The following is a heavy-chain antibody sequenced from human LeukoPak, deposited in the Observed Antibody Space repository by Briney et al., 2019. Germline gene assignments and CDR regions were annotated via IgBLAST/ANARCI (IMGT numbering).Heavy chain of an antibody. CDR1: GFTFSSYA. J-gene: IGHJ4*02. Sequence: PGGSLRLSCAASGFTFSSYAMSWVRQAPGKGVEWVSTISGSGYSTYYADSVKGRFTISRDTSKNTLYLQMNSLRAEDTAVYYCAKNSYDISASPFDYWGQGTLVTVSS. CDR3: AKNSYDISASPFDY. D-gene: IGHD3-22*01. V-gene: IGHV3-23*01. CDR2: ISGSGYST.